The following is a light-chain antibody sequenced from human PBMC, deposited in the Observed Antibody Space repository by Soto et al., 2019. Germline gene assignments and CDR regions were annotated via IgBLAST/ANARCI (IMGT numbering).Light chain of an antibody. Sequence: DIVMTQSPDSLAVSLGERATINCKPSQSVLYSSNNKNYLAWYQQKPGQSPKVLIYWASTRESGVPDRFSGSGSGTDFTLTISTLQAEDAAVYYCQQSYSTPRTFGQGTKVEIK. CDR2: WAS. CDR3: QQSYSTPRT. CDR1: QSVLYSSNNKNY. V-gene: IGKV4-1*01. J-gene: IGKJ1*01.